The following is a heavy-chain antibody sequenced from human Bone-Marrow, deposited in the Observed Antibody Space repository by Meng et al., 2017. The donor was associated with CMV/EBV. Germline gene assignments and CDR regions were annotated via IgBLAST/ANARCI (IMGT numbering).Heavy chain of an antibody. CDR2: IYYSGST. J-gene: IGHJ4*02. CDR1: GGSISSYY. D-gene: IGHD3-9*01. CDR3: ARVKGILTGTLDY. Sequence: SETLSLTCTVSGGSISSYYWSWIRQPPGKGLEWIGYIYYSGSTNYNPSLKSRVTISVDTSKNQFSLKLSSVTAADTAVYYCARVKGILTGTLDYWGQGTLVPSPQ. V-gene: IGHV4-59*01.